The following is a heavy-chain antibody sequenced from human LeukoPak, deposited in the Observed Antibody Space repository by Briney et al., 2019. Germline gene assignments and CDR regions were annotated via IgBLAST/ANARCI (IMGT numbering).Heavy chain of an antibody. D-gene: IGHD6-6*01. Sequence: GASVKVSCKASGGTFSSYAISWVRQAPGQGLEWMGGIIPIFGTANYAQKFQGRVTITADESTSTAYMELSSLRSEDTAVYYCARDLDSSSPALFDYWGQGTLVTVSS. CDR3: ARDLDSSSPALFDY. CDR1: GGTFSSYA. J-gene: IGHJ4*02. CDR2: IIPIFGTA. V-gene: IGHV1-69*13.